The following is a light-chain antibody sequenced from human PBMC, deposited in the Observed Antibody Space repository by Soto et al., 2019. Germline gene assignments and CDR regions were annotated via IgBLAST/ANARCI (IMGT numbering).Light chain of an antibody. CDR2: GAS. V-gene: IGKV3-20*01. CDR3: QQYGSSFSYT. J-gene: IGKJ2*01. Sequence: EIVLTQSPGTLSLSPGERATLSCRASQSVSSSYLAWYQQKPGQAPRLLIYGASSRATGIPDRFSGSGSGTDFTLPISRLEPEDFAVYYCQQYGSSFSYTFGQGTKLEIK. CDR1: QSVSSSY.